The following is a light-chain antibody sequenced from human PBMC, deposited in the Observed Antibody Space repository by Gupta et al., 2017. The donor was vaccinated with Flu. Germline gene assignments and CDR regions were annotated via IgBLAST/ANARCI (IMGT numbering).Light chain of an antibody. CDR1: QSVSID. CDR3: QQYGTSPT. Sequence: PWERATRSCRASQSVSIDLAWYQQNPGQAPRLLISGASIRATGIPDRFSGSGSGTDFALTISRLEPEDFAVYFCQQYGTSPTFGQGTKLEIK. V-gene: IGKV3-20*01. CDR2: GAS. J-gene: IGKJ2*01.